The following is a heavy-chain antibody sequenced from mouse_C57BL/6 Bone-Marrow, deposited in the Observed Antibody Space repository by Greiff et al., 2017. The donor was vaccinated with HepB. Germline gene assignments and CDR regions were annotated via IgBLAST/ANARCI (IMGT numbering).Heavy chain of an antibody. Sequence: VQLQQSGAELARPGASVKLSCKASGYTFTSYGISWVKLRTGQGLEWIGEIYPRSGNTYYNEKFKGKATLTADKSSSTAYMELRSLTSEDSAVYFCARSVLRQPLDYWGQGTTLTVSS. CDR2: IYPRSGNT. V-gene: IGHV1-81*01. CDR1: GYTFTSYG. CDR3: ARSVLRQPLDY. D-gene: IGHD1-2*01. J-gene: IGHJ2*01.